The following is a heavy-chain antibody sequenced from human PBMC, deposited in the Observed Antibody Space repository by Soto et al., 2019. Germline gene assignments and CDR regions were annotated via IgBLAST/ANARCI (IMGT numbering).Heavy chain of an antibody. J-gene: IGHJ4*02. Sequence: GESLKISCKGSGYSFTSYWIGWVRQMPGKGLEWMGIIYPGDSDTRYSPSFQGQVTISADKSISTAYLQGSSLKASDTAMYYCARQDDYSNYPADYWGQGPLVTVSS. CDR1: GYSFTSYW. V-gene: IGHV5-51*01. CDR3: ARQDDYSNYPADY. CDR2: IYPGDSDT. D-gene: IGHD4-4*01.